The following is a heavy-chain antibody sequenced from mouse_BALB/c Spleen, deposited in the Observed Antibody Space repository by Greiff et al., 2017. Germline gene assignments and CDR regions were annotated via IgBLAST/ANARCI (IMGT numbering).Heavy chain of an antibody. CDR3: APSAYYGYVPFAY. Sequence: EVQLQQTGPELVKPGASVKISCKASGYSFTDYIMLWVKQSHGKSLEWIGNINPYYGSTSYNLKFKGKATLTVDKSSSTAYMQLNSLTSEDSAVYYCAPSAYYGYVPFAYWGQGTLVTVSA. CDR1: GYSFTDYI. V-gene: IGHV1-39*01. J-gene: IGHJ3*01. D-gene: IGHD1-2*01. CDR2: INPYYGST.